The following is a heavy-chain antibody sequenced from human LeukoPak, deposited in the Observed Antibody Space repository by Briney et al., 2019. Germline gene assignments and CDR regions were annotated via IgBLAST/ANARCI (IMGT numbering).Heavy chain of an antibody. V-gene: IGHV3-23*01. CDR1: GFTFSSYA. D-gene: IGHD2-15*01. J-gene: IGHJ4*02. CDR3: AKDPPYCSGGSCYYFDY. Sequence: GGSLRLSCAASGFTFSSYAMSWVRQAPGKGLEWVSAISRSGGSTYYADSVKGRFTISRDNSKNTLYLQMNSLRAEDTAVYYCAKDPPYCSGGSCYYFDYWGQGTLVTVSS. CDR2: ISRSGGST.